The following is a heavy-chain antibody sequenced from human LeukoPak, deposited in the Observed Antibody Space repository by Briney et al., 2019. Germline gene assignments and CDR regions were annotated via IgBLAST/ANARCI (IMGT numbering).Heavy chain of an antibody. D-gene: IGHD4-23*01. CDR3: ARTDATVVTPCDAFDI. V-gene: IGHV1-18*01. CDR1: GYTFTSYG. Sequence: GASVKVSCKASGYTFTSYGISWVRQAPGQGLEWMGWISGYNGNTNYAQNLQGRVTMTTDTSTSTVYMELRSLRSDDTAVYYCARTDATVVTPCDAFDIWGQGTMVTVSS. J-gene: IGHJ3*02. CDR2: ISGYNGNT.